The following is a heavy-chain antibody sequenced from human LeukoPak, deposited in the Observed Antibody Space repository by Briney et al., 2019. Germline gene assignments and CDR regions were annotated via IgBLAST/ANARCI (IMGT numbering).Heavy chain of an antibody. V-gene: IGHV5-51*01. D-gene: IGHD3-22*01. CDR3: ARGSSGLQYYFDY. CDR2: IYPSDSDT. CDR1: GYSFTSYW. J-gene: IGHJ4*02. Sequence: GESLKISCKGSGYSFTSYWIGWVRQMPGKGLEWMGIIYPSDSDTRYSPSFRGQVTISADKSISTAYLQWSSLKASDTAMYYCARGSSGLQYYFDYWGQRTLVTVSS.